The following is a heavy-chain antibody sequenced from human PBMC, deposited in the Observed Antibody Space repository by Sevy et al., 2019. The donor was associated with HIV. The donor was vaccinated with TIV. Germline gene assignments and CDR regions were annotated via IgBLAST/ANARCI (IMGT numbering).Heavy chain of an antibody. CDR3: ARDPRMYGDYLLAYFDS. D-gene: IGHD2-8*01. CDR1: GFTPSTYG. CDR2: IGYDGSNK. Sequence: GGSLRLSCTASGFTPSTYGMHWVRQAPGKGLEWVAVIGYDGSNKYYADSVKGRFTISRDNSKNTVFFQMDSLRVEDTAVYYCARDPRMYGDYLLAYFDSWGQGTLVTVSS. J-gene: IGHJ4*02. V-gene: IGHV3-33*01.